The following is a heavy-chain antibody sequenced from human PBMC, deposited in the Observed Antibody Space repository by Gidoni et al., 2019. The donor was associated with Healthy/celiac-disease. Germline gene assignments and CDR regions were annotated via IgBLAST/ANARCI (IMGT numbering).Heavy chain of an antibody. CDR3: ARGHYDFWSGYKRYFDL. D-gene: IGHD3-3*01. V-gene: IGHV1-8*01. CDR2: MNPNSGNT. CDR1: GYTFTSYD. Sequence: QVQLVQSGAEVKKPGASVKVSCKASGYTFTSYDINWVRQATGQGLEWMGWMNPNSGNTGYAQKFQGRVTMTRNTSISTAYMELSSLRSEDTAVYYCARGHYDFWSGYKRYFDLWGRGTLVTVSS. J-gene: IGHJ2*01.